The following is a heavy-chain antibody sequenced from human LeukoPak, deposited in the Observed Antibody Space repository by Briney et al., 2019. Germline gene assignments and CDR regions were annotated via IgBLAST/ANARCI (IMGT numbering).Heavy chain of an antibody. D-gene: IGHD1-26*01. J-gene: IGHJ4*02. CDR1: GGLFSGYY. CDR2: INDSGST. V-gene: IGHV4-34*01. CDR3: ARDLMLYSGNDSLALGY. Sequence: PSETLSLTCSVYGGLFSGYYWNWIRQPPGKGLEWIGEINDSGSTNYNPSLKSRVTMSVDTSKKQLSLKLSSVTAADTAVYYCARDLMLYSGNDSLALGYWGQGTLVTVSS.